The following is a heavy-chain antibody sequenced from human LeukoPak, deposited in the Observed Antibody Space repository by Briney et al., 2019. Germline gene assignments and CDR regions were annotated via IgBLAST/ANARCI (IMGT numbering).Heavy chain of an antibody. D-gene: IGHD4-17*01. V-gene: IGHV3-30*02. CDR1: GFTFSSYW. J-gene: IGHJ4*02. CDR2: IRYDGSNK. Sequence: GGSLRLSCAASGFTFSSYWMSWVRQAPGKGLEWVAFIRYDGSNKYYADSVKGRFTISRDNSKNTLYLQMNSLRAEDTAVYYCARGRNDYGDYLPNYYFDYWGQGTLVTVSS. CDR3: ARGRNDYGDYLPNYYFDY.